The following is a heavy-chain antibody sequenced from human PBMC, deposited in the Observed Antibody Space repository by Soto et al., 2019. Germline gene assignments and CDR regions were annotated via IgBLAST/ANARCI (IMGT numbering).Heavy chain of an antibody. CDR2: ISGSGGNT. V-gene: IGHV3-23*01. J-gene: IGHJ6*02. D-gene: IGHD1-7*01. Sequence: EVQLLESGGGLVQPGGSLRLSCAASGFTFSTYAMSWVRQAPGKGLEWVSAISGSGGNTYYADSAKGRFTISRDNSKSTLYLQMNSLRAEDTAVYYCAKGISGTTRSYYYYGMDVWGQGTTVTVSS. CDR1: GFTFSTYA. CDR3: AKGISGTTRSYYYYGMDV.